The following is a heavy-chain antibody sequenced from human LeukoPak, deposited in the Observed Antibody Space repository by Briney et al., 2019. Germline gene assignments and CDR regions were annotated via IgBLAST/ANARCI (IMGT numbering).Heavy chain of an antibody. CDR3: TTDLGLTMIRGVIVD. CDR1: GFTFTNAW. J-gene: IGHJ4*02. V-gene: IGHV3-15*01. D-gene: IGHD3-10*01. Sequence: GGSLRLSCAASGFTFTNAWMTWVRQAPGKGLEWVGRIKIKGDGETTNYAAPVKGRFSMSRDDSKATMYLQMYSLEAEDTAVYYCTTDLGLTMIRGVIVDWGQGALVTVSS. CDR2: IKIKGDGETT.